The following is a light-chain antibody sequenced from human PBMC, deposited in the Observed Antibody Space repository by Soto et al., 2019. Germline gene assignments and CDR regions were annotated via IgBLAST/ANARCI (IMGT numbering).Light chain of an antibody. Sequence: EIMMTQSPGTLSASPGERATLSCRASQSVSSNLAWYQQKPGQAPRLLIYAVSTRATGIPARFSGSGSGTGFTPTISSLQAEDFPVYSCKKYNKWPLALGKGTKVEIK. CDR3: KKYNKWPLA. CDR2: AVS. CDR1: QSVSSN. V-gene: IGKV3-15*01. J-gene: IGKJ1*01.